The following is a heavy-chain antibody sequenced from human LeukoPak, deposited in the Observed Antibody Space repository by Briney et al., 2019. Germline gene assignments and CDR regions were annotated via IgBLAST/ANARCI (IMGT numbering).Heavy chain of an antibody. J-gene: IGHJ4*02. CDR3: AKGTEFSYYDSSGYLDY. CDR1: GFTFSSYA. V-gene: IGHV3-23*01. D-gene: IGHD3-22*01. Sequence: GGSLRLSCAASGFTFSSYAMSWVRQAPGKGLEWVSAISGSGGSTYYADSVKGRFTISRDNSKNTLYLQMNSLRAEDTAVYYCAKGTEFSYYDSSGYLDYWGQGTLVTVSS. CDR2: ISGSGGST.